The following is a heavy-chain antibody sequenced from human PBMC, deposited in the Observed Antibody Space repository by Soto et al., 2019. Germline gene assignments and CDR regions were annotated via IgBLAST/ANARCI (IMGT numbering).Heavy chain of an antibody. CDR1: CDSFGSYF. J-gene: IGHJ5*02. CDR3: ASTLQVASAGWFDP. V-gene: IGHV4-59*01. Sequence: SESLSLAFTVSCDSFGSYFWSWIRHPPGQGLEWIGHVYYSGSTNYNPHNTSRVTISIDTSKNQFSLKLSSVTAADTAVYYCASTLQVASAGWFDPWGQGTLVTVSS. D-gene: IGHD2-15*01. CDR2: VYYSGST.